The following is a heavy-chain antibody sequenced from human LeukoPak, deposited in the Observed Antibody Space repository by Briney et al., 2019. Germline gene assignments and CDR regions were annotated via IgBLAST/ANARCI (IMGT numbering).Heavy chain of an antibody. Sequence: PGRSLRLSCAASGFTFSSYGMHWVRQAPGKGLERVAVISYDGNIIHYADSVKGRFTISRDNSNNTLYLQMNSLRAEDTAVYYCAKDQTPSVGYYQHYWGQGTLVTVSS. V-gene: IGHV3-30*18. CDR3: AKDQTPSVGYYQHY. CDR1: GFTFSSYG. J-gene: IGHJ4*02. CDR2: ISYDGNII. D-gene: IGHD3-22*01.